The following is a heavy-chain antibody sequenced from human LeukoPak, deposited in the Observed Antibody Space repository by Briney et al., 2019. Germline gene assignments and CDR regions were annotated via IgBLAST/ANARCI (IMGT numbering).Heavy chain of an antibody. CDR1: GFTFRKYC. V-gene: IGHV3-33*01. D-gene: IGHD3-22*01. CDR2: IWSDGSYK. J-gene: IGHJ4*02. CDR3: TREASKGYYDTSGYYYDY. Sequence: GGSLTLSCPASGFTFRKYCMQRVRQAPGKGLEWVAVIWSDGSYKNYADSVKGRFSISRDNSKNTLYLQMNSLRADDTAVYYCTREASKGYYDTSGYYYDYWGQGTLVTVSS.